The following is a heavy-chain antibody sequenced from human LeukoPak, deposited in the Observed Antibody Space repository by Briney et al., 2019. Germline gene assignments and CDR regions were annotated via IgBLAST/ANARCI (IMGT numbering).Heavy chain of an antibody. CDR2: ISWNSGSI. V-gene: IGHV3-9*01. D-gene: IGHD6-13*01. J-gene: IGHJ4*02. CDR1: GFTFDDYA. CDR3: AKSDSSSWPPGY. Sequence: ALRLSCAASGFTFDDYAMHWVRQAPGKGLEWVSGISWNSGSIGYADSVKGRFTISRDNAKNSLYLQMNSLRAEDTALYYCAKSDSSSWPPGYWGQGTLVTVSS.